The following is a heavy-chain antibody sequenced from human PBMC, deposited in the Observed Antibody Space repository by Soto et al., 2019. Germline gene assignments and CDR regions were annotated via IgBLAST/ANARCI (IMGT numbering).Heavy chain of an antibody. CDR2: ISTSGSTI. Sequence: EVQLVESGGGLVQPGGSLRLSCAASGFSLNTYEMNWVRQAPGKGLEWVSYISTSGSTIYYADSVKGRFTISRDNGKNSLYLQMNSLRAEDTAVYYCAYGGSCDYWGQGTQVTVSS. CDR1: GFSLNTYE. V-gene: IGHV3-48*03. J-gene: IGHJ4*02. CDR3: AYGGSCDY. D-gene: IGHD1-26*01.